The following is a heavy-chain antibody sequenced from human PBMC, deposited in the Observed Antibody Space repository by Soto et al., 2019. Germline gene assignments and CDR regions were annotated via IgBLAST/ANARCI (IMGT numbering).Heavy chain of an antibody. CDR3: TRGPRPISTGTGAY. CDR1: GFIFKMYW. Sequence: GGSLRLSCAASGFIFKMYWMHWVRQSPGKGLVWISRIYNDGTYSDYADSVRGRFTISRDNVNDTLYLQMNNVRAEDSGLYYCTRGPRPISTGTGAYWGQGTQVTVSS. CDR2: IYNDGTYS. J-gene: IGHJ4*02. V-gene: IGHV3-74*01. D-gene: IGHD3-10*01.